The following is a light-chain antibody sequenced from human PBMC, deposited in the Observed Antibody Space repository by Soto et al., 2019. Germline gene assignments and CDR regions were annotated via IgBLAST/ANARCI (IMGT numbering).Light chain of an antibody. CDR1: QGISSA. CDR3: QPFNSYPPYT. CDR2: DAS. J-gene: IGKJ2*01. V-gene: IGKV1-13*02. Sequence: AIQLTQSPSSLSASVGDRVTITCRASQGISSALAWYQQKPGKAPKLLIYDASSLESGVPSRFSGSGSGTDFTLTIRSLQPEDFATYYCQPFNSYPPYTFGQGTKLEIK.